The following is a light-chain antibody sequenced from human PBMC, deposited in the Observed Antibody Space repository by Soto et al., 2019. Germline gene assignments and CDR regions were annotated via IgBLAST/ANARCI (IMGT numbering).Light chain of an antibody. V-gene: IGLV1-44*01. CDR1: SSNIGSRT. CDR2: SNT. Sequence: QSVLTQPPSASGTPGQRITISCSGSSSNIGSRTVNWYQQFPGTAPKVLIYSNTQRPSGVPDRFSASKSGTTASLAISGLQSEDEADYYCAAWDDSLTGPVFGGGTKLTVL. CDR3: AAWDDSLTGPV. J-gene: IGLJ2*01.